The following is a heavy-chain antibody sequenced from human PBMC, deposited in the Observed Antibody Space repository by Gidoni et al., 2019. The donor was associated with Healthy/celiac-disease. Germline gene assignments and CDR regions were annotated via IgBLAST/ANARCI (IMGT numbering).Heavy chain of an antibody. Sequence: EVQLVQSGAEGKTPGGCLRISCRGSGYSFTSYWISWVRQMPGKGLEWMGRIDPSDSYTNYSPSFQGHVTISADKSISTAYLQWSSLKASDTAMYYCARAHYDILTGYYYNWFDPWGQGTLVTVSS. CDR2: IDPSDSYT. CDR1: GYSFTSYW. V-gene: IGHV5-10-1*03. J-gene: IGHJ5*02. D-gene: IGHD3-9*01. CDR3: ARAHYDILTGYYYNWFDP.